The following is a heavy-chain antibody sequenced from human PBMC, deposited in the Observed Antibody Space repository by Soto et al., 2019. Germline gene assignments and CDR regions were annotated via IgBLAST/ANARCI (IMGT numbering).Heavy chain of an antibody. J-gene: IGHJ6*02. Sequence: QLQLQESGSGLVKPSQTLSLTCAVSGGSISSGGYSWSWIRQPPGKGLEWIGYLYHSGSTYYNPSLKTRVTISVDRSKNQFSLQLSSVTAADTAVYYCARVSRFWDYGMDVWGQGTTVTVSS. D-gene: IGHD3-3*01. CDR3: ARVSRFWDYGMDV. V-gene: IGHV4-30-2*01. CDR2: LYHSGST. CDR1: GGSISSGGYS.